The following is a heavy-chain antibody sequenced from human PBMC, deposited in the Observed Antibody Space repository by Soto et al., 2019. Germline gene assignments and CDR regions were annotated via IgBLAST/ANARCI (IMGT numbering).Heavy chain of an antibody. CDR1: GFTFSSYA. CDR2: ISGSGGST. D-gene: IGHD4-17*01. CDR3: AKYSGDYENYYMDV. Sequence: GGSLRLSCAASGFTFSSYAMSWVRQAPGKGLEWVSAISGSGGSTYYADSVKGRFTISRDNSKNTLYLQMNSLRAEDTAVYYCAKYSGDYENYYMDVWGKGTTVTVSS. J-gene: IGHJ6*03. V-gene: IGHV3-23*01.